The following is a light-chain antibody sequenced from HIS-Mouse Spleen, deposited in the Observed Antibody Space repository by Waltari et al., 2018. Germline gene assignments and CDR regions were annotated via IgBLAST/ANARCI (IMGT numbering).Light chain of an antibody. J-gene: IGLJ1*01. Sequence: SYVLTQPPSVSVAPGQPARITCGGTNIGSNSVHWYQQKPGQAPVLVVDEDSDRPSGIPERFSGSNSGNTATLTISGLQAEDEADYYCSSYTSSSTYVFGTGTKVTVL. V-gene: IGLV3-21*02. CDR3: SSYTSSSTYV. CDR1: NIGSNS. CDR2: EDS.